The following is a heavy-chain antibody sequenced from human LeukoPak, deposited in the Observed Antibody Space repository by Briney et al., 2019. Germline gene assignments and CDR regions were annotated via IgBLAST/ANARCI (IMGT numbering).Heavy chain of an antibody. CDR1: GFTVSSNY. CDR2: IYSGGST. V-gene: IGHV3-66*01. D-gene: IGHD6-13*01. CDR3: ARGRSYSSSWYFDY. J-gene: IGHJ4*02. Sequence: AGGSLRLSCAASGFTVSSNYMSWVRQAPGKGLEWVSVIYSGGSTYYADPVKGRLTISRDNSKNTLYLQMNSLRAEDTAVYYCARGRSYSSSWYFDYWGQGTLVTVSS.